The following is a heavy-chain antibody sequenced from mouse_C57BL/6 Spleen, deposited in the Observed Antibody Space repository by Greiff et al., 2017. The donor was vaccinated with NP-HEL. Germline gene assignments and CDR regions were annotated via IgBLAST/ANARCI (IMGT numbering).Heavy chain of an antibody. J-gene: IGHJ4*01. CDR2: IYPSDSET. Sequence: QVQLQQPGAELVRPGSSVKLSCKASGYIFTSYWMDWVKQRPGQGLEWIGNIYPSDSETHYNQKFKDKATLTVDKSSSTAYMQLSSLTSEDSAVYYCEKENYDYALEYWGQRTSVTVSS. CDR3: EKENYDYALEY. CDR1: GYIFTSYW. D-gene: IGHD1-1*01. V-gene: IGHV1-61*01.